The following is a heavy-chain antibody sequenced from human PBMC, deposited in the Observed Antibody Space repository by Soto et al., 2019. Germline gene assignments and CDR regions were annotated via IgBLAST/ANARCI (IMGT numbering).Heavy chain of an antibody. CDR2: IYYSGST. CDR3: ARYKWSPLEVSYYYGMDV. D-gene: IGHD1-1*01. CDR1: GGSISSGGYY. Sequence: SETLSLTCTVSGGSISSGGYYWSWIRQHPGKGLEWIGYIYYSGSTYYNPSLKSRVTTSVDTSKNQFSLKLSSVTAADTAVYYCARYKWSPLEVSYYYGMDVWGQGTTVTVSS. J-gene: IGHJ6*02. V-gene: IGHV4-31*03.